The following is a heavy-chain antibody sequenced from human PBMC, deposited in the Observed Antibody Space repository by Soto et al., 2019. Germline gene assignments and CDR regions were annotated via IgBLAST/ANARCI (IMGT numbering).Heavy chain of an antibody. CDR1: AGSMSSSSYY. D-gene: IGHD3-3*02. CDR2: IYYSGST. Sequence: SETLSLTCTGSAGSMSSSSYYWGCIRQPTGKGLEWIGSIYYSGSTYYNPSLKSRVTISVDTSKNQFSLRLTSVTAADTAVYYYATHPQYDLLAXWGQGTPVTGSS. J-gene: IGHJ4*02. CDR3: ATHPQYDLLAX. V-gene: IGHV4-39*01.